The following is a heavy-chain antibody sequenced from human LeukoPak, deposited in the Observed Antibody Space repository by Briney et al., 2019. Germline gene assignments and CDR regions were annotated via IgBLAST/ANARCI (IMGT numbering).Heavy chain of an antibody. Sequence: ASVKVSCKASGYTFTSYGISWVRQAPGQGLEWMGWISAYNGNTNYAQKLQGRVTMTTDTSTSTAYMELRSLRSDDTAVYYCARSWGPDPGCYDIDDAFDIWGQGTMVTVSS. V-gene: IGHV1-18*01. CDR1: GYTFTSYG. CDR3: ARSWGPDPGCYDIDDAFDI. J-gene: IGHJ3*02. D-gene: IGHD3-9*01. CDR2: ISAYNGNT.